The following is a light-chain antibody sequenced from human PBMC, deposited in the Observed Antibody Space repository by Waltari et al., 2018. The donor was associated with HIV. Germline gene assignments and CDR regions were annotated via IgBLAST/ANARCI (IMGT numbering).Light chain of an antibody. CDR1: QRVLFSSNNKHY. Sequence: DIVMTPSPDSLAVSLGERATINCKSSQRVLFSSNNKHYLAWYQQNPGQPPKLLLYWASTRESAVPDRFSGSGSGADFTLTISSLQAEDVAVYYCQQYYSTPLTFGGGTKVEIK. CDR3: QQYYSTPLT. J-gene: IGKJ4*01. V-gene: IGKV4-1*01. CDR2: WAS.